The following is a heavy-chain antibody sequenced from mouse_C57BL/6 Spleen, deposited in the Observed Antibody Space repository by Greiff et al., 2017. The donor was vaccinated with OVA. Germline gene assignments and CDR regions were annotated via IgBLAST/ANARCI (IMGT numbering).Heavy chain of an antibody. V-gene: IGHV3-6*01. CDR1: GYSITSGYY. D-gene: IGHD2-4*01. CDR3: ARGDDYDDYWYFDV. J-gene: IGHJ1*03. CDR2: ISYDGSN. Sequence: EVKLMESGPGLVKPSQSLSLTCSVTGYSITSGYYWNWIRQFPGNKLEWMGYISYDGSNNYNPSLKNRISITRDTSKNQFFLKLNSVTTEDTATYYCARGDDYDDYWYFDVWGTGTTVTVSS.